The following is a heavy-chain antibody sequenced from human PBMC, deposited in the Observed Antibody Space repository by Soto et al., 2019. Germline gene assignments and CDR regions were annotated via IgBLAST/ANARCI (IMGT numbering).Heavy chain of an antibody. D-gene: IGHD3-22*01. J-gene: IGHJ4*02. CDR3: ARLGGYFQAFDS. CDR2: IYYTGTT. Sequence: SETLSLTCTVSGGSISSYCWGWIRQPPGKGLQWIGYIYYTGTTSYNPYLNSRVTISVDTSKNHFSLRLSSVTAADTAIYYCARLGGYFQAFDSWGQGTLVTVSS. CDR1: GGSISSYC. V-gene: IGHV4-59*08.